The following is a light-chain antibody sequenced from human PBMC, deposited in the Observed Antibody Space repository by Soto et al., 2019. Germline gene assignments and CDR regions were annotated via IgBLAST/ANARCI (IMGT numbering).Light chain of an antibody. Sequence: EIVLTQSPGTLSLSPGERATLSCRASQSVSNTYLVWYQQKPGQAPRLLIYGTSSRDTGIPDRFSGSGSGTDFTLTISRLEPEDFAVYYCQQYGSSPWTFGQGTKVEIK. CDR2: GTS. V-gene: IGKV3-20*01. CDR1: QSVSNTY. J-gene: IGKJ1*01. CDR3: QQYGSSPWT.